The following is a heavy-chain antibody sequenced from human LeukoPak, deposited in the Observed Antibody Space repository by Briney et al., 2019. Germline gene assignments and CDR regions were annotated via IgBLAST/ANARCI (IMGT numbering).Heavy chain of an antibody. CDR1: GFTFSSYS. V-gene: IGHV3-21*01. J-gene: IGHJ4*02. CDR2: ISSSSSYI. D-gene: IGHD2-15*01. CDR3: AREEVAAALDY. Sequence: GGSLRLSCAASGFTFSSYSMTWVRKAPGPGLDRVSSISSSSSYIYYADSVKGRFTISRDNAKNSLYLQMNSLRAEDTAVYYCAREEVAAALDYWGQGTLVTVSS.